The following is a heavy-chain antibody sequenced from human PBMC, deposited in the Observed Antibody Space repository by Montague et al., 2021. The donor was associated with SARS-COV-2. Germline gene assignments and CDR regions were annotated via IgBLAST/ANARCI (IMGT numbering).Heavy chain of an antibody. J-gene: IGHJ4*02. CDR1: GHSIWSSDW. CDR2: IYHSGST. Sequence: SETLSLTCSVSGHSIWSSDWWTWVRQPPGKGLEWIGEIYHSGSTTYSPSLKSRVTISVDKSKNQFSLTLTSLTAADTAVYYCARAQKTISGMLIPPYYFDFWGQGTLVTVSS. CDR3: ARAQKTISGMLIPPYYFDF. D-gene: IGHD3-3*01. V-gene: IGHV4-4*02.